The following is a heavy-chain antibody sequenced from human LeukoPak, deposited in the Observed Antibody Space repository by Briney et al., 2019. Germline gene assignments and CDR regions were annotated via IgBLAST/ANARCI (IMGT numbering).Heavy chain of an antibody. V-gene: IGHV3-33*06. CDR1: GFSFSSYG. Sequence: QAGRSLRLSCAASGFSFSSYGMHWVRQAPDKGLEWVAVIWYDGSNSYYADSVKGRFTISRDNSKNTLYLQMNSLRAEDTAVYYCANTPIPLNWNDPNEVDYWGQGTLVTVSS. D-gene: IGHD1-20*01. J-gene: IGHJ4*02. CDR3: ANTPIPLNWNDPNEVDY. CDR2: IWYDGSNS.